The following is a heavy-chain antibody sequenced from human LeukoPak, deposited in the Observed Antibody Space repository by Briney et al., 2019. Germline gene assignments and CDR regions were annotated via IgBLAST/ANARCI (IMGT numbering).Heavy chain of an antibody. CDR2: MNPNSGNT. J-gene: IGHJ4*02. V-gene: IGHV1-8*01. D-gene: IGHD3-10*01. CDR3: SSGSYYPFDY. Sequence: ASVKVSCKASGYTFTSYDINCVRQATGRGLEWMGWMNPNSGNTGYAQTFQGRVTMTRNTSISTAYMELSSLRSEDTAVYYCSSGSYYPFDYWGQGTLVTVPS. CDR1: GYTFTSYD.